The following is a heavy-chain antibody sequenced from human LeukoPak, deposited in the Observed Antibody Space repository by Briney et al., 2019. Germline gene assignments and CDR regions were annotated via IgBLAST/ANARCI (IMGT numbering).Heavy chain of an antibody. D-gene: IGHD7-27*01. CDR3: ARGLTGDLLNYYYYMDV. V-gene: IGHV1-2*02. CDR1: GYTFTAYY. CDR2: INPNSGAT. Sequence: ASVKVSCKASGYTFTAYYMHWVRQAPGQGLEWMGWINPNSGATKYSQTFQGRVTMTRDTSISTAYMELSRLKTDDTAVYYCARGLTGDLLNYYYYMDVWGKGTTVTISS. J-gene: IGHJ6*03.